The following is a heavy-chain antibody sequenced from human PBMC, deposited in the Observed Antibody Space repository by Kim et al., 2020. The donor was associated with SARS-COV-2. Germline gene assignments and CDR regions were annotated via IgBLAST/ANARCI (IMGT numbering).Heavy chain of an antibody. J-gene: IGHJ5*02. Sequence: GGSLRLSCAASGFTFSSYAMSWVRQAPGKGLEWVSAISGRGGSTYYADSVKGRFTISRDNSKNTLYLQMKSLIAEDTALYYCAKYSYGRDNWFDPWGQGTLVTVTS. CDR2: ISGRGGST. D-gene: IGHD5-18*01. V-gene: IGHV3-23*01. CDR1: GFTFSSYA. CDR3: AKYSYGRDNWFDP.